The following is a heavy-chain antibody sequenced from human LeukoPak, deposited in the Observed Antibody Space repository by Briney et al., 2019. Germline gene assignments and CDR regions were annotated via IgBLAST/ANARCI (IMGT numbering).Heavy chain of an antibody. CDR3: ARYSHLWATVTTYFDY. D-gene: IGHD4-11*01. CDR2: ISAYNGNT. V-gene: IGHV1-18*01. Sequence: ASVKVSCKASGYTFTSYGISWVRRAPGQGLEWMGWISAYNGNTNYAQKLQGRVTMTTDTSTSTAYMELRSLRSDDTAVYYCARYSHLWATVTTYFDYWGQGTLVTVSS. J-gene: IGHJ4*02. CDR1: GYTFTSYG.